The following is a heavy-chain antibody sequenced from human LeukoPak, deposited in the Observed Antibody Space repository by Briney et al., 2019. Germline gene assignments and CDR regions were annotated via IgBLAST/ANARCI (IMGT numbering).Heavy chain of an antibody. CDR2: INAGNGNT. CDR3: AARLSTMVRASHFDY. Sequence: ASVKVSCKASGYTFTSYAMHWVRQAPGQRLEWMGWINAGNGNTKYSQEFQGRVTITRDTSASTAYMELSSLRSEDTAVYYCAARLSTMVRASHFDYWGQGTLVTVSS. J-gene: IGHJ4*02. CDR1: GYTFTSYA. D-gene: IGHD3-10*01. V-gene: IGHV1-3*03.